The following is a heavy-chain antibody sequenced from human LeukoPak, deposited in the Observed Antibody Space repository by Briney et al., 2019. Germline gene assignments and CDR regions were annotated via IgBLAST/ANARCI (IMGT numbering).Heavy chain of an antibody. D-gene: IGHD6-19*01. CDR1: GGTFSSYA. Sequence: GASVKVSCKASGGTFSSYAISWVRQAPGQGLEWMGGIIPIFGTANYAQKFQGRVTITADESTSTAYMELSSLRSEDTAVYYCARGGVAVAYYDYWGQGTLVTVSS. CDR3: ARGGVAVAYYDY. J-gene: IGHJ4*02. CDR2: IIPIFGTA. V-gene: IGHV1-69*13.